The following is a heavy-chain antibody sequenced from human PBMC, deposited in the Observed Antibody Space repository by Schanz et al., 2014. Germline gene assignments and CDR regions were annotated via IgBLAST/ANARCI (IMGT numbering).Heavy chain of an antibody. CDR2: ISAYNGIA. V-gene: IGHV1-18*01. Sequence: VQLVESGGGLDKDYFPERISYAVFCLTNKSYTISWVRQAPGQGLEWIGWISAYNGIANYAQKLQGRVTMTTDTSTSTAYMGLMHLRSEDPAVYYCARGGYSSGWYDRDSAHLDYWGEGTQV. D-gene: IGHD6-19*01. J-gene: IGHJ4*02. CDR1: LTNKSYT. CDR3: ARGGYSSGWYDRDSAHLDY.